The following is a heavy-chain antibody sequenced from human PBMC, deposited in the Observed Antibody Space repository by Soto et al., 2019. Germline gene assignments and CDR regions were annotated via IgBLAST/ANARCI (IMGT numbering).Heavy chain of an antibody. D-gene: IGHD5-12*01. CDR3: ARGLGYSGYDRHFEY. Sequence: SETLSLTCAVYGGSFSGYYWSWIRQPPGKGLEWIGEINHSGSTNYNPSLKSRVTISVDTSKNQFSLKLSSVTAADTAVYYCARGLGYSGYDRHFEYWGQGTLVTVSS. CDR1: GGSFSGYY. CDR2: INHSGST. J-gene: IGHJ4*02. V-gene: IGHV4-34*01.